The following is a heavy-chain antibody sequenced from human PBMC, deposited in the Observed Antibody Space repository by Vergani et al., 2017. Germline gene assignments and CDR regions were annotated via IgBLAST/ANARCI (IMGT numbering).Heavy chain of an antibody. J-gene: IGHJ6*02. CDR1: GFTFSSYS. CDR3: ARDPMVRAPWYYGMDV. CDR2: ISSSSSYI. V-gene: IGHV3-21*01. Sequence: EVQLVESGGGLVKPGGSLRLSCAASGFTFSSYSMNWVRQAPGRGLEWVSSISSSSSYIYYAHSMKGRFTNSRDNTKNSPYLKMNCLRAEDTAVYYCARDPMVRAPWYYGMDVWGQGTTVTVSS. D-gene: IGHD3-10*01.